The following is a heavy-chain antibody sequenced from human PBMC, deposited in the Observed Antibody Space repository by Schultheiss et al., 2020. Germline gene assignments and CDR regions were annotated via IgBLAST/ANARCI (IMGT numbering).Heavy chain of an antibody. CDR2: IYTSGST. D-gene: IGHD1-26*01. V-gene: IGHV4-61*02. CDR1: GGSISSGSYY. Sequence: SETLSLTCTVSGGSISSGSYYWNWIRQPAGKGLEWIGRIYTSGSTNYNPSLKSRVTISVDTSKNQFSLKLSSVTAADTAVYYCARLSGTYGSDCDYWGQGTLVTVSS. J-gene: IGHJ4*02. CDR3: ARLSGTYGSDCDY.